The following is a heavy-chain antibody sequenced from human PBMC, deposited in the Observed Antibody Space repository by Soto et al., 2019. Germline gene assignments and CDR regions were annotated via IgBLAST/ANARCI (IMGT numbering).Heavy chain of an antibody. CDR2: ISGGGGST. D-gene: IGHD1-26*01. CDR3: AKDGRRWDLPADY. J-gene: IGHJ4*02. V-gene: IGHV3-23*01. Sequence: EVQLLESGGGLVQPGGSLRLSCAASGFTFSSYAMSWVRQAPGKGLEWVSAISGGGGSTYYADSVKGRFTISRDNSKNSLYRQMNSLRAADTAVYYCAKDGRRWDLPADYWGQGALVTVSS. CDR1: GFTFSSYA.